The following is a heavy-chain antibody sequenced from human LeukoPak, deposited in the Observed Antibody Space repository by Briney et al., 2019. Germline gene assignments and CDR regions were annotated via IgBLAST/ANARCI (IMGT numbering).Heavy chain of an antibody. J-gene: IGHJ6*02. CDR3: ARAQLNLLVDFGMDV. Sequence: SETLSLTCSVSGGSISTYYWSWVRQPPGKGLEWVGYIYYSGSTNYNPSLKSRVTISVDTSKNQFSLKLTSVTAADTAVDYCARAQLNLLVDFGMDVWGQGTTVTVSS. D-gene: IGHD1-1*01. V-gene: IGHV4-59*01. CDR1: GGSISTYY. CDR2: IYYSGST.